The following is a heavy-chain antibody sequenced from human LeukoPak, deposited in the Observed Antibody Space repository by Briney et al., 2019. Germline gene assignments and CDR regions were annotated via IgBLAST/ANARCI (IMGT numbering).Heavy chain of an antibody. J-gene: IGHJ5*01. CDR1: GFTVSFNY. D-gene: IGHD6-13*01. V-gene: IGHV3-66*01. CDR3: TRDRETSRWYHPADS. CDR2: IYSGGST. Sequence: GGSLRLSCAASGFTVSFNYMSWVRQSPGKGLEWLSVIYSGGSTYYADSVKGRFIISRDDSENTLYLQMNGLRVEDTALYFCTRDRETSRWYHPADSWGQGTLVTVSS.